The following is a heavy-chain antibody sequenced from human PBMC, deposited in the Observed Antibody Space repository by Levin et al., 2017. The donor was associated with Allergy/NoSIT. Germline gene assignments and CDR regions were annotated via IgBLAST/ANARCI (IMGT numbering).Heavy chain of an antibody. D-gene: IGHD3-10*01. CDR1: GGSFSGYY. Sequence: SETLSLTCAVYGGSFSGYYWSWIRQPPGKGLEWIGEINHSGSTNYIPSLKSRVTISLDTSKNQFSLKLSSVTAADTAMYYCARGRRITMVRGLRFDPWGQGTLVTVSS. CDR2: INHSGST. V-gene: IGHV4-34*01. J-gene: IGHJ5*02. CDR3: ARGRRITMVRGLRFDP.